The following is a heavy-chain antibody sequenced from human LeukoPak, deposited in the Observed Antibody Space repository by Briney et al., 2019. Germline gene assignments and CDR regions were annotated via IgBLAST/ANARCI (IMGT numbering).Heavy chain of an antibody. V-gene: IGHV3-23*01. D-gene: IGHD4-17*01. J-gene: IGHJ4*02. Sequence: PGGSMRLSCAASGFTFSSYAMSWVRQAPGKGLEWVSAISGSGGSTYYADSVKGRFTISRDNSKNTLYLQMNSLRAEDTAVYYCAKDPDYGDYTFDYWGQGTLVTVSS. CDR1: GFTFSSYA. CDR2: ISGSGGST. CDR3: AKDPDYGDYTFDY.